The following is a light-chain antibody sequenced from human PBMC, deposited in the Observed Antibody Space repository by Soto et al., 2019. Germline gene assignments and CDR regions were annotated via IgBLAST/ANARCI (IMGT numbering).Light chain of an antibody. J-gene: IGKJ1*01. CDR3: QHDNSYSEA. V-gene: IGKV1-5*03. CDR1: QTISSW. CDR2: KAS. Sequence: DILMTQSPSTLSGSVGDRVTITCRASQTISSWLAWYQQKPGKAPKLLIYKASTLKSGVPSRFSGSGSGTEFTLTISSLQPDDFATYYCQHDNSYSEAFGHGTKVDI.